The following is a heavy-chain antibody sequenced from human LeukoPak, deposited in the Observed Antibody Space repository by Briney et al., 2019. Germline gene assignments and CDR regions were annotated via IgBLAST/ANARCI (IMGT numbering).Heavy chain of an antibody. J-gene: IGHJ6*01. D-gene: IGHD5-12*01. CDR2: ISTYNGNT. Sequence: GSVTDSCMASGYTLTSYAVSWVRPAPGQGLEWMGCISTYNGNTNYTQTLQGRVTMTTDTSKSKAYMELRSLRSDDAAVYYCARILDIVGRGGRCYYGMDVWRQGTTVTVP. CDR3: ARILDIVGRGGRCYYGMDV. V-gene: IGHV1-18*01. CDR1: GYTLTSYA.